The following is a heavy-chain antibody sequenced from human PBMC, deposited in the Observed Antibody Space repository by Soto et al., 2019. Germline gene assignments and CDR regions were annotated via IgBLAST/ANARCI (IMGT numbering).Heavy chain of an antibody. D-gene: IGHD2-8*02. CDR1: GFICSSYD. CDR2: ILVGGST. CDR3: AKATATGGGAFDI. Sequence: GSLRLSCAASGFICSSYDMSWVRQAPGKGLEWVSTILVGGSTHYEDSVKGRFTISRDGSKNTVYLQMNSLTAGDTAVYYCAKATATGGGAFDICGQGTMVT. J-gene: IGHJ3*02. V-gene: IGHV3-23*01.